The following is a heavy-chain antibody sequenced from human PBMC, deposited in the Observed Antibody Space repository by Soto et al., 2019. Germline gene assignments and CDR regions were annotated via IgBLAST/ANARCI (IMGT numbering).Heavy chain of an antibody. CDR2: ISSGSSYI. CDR1: GFIFTGYN. V-gene: IGHV3-21*01. CDR3: ARRRAAAGTLTFVY. D-gene: IGHD6-13*01. J-gene: IGHJ4*02. Sequence: PGGSLRLSCAASGFIFTGYNMNWVRQAPGKGLEWVSSISSGSSYIYYADSVKGRFTISRDNAKNSLYLQMNTLRAEDTALYYCARRRAAAGTLTFVYWGQGTRVTVSS.